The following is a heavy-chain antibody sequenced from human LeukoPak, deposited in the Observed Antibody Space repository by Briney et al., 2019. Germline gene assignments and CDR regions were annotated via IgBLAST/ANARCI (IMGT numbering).Heavy chain of an antibody. CDR1: GGTFSSYA. CDR2: VIPIFGTA. V-gene: IGHV1-69*01. CDR3: ARSQGGYGDYYDY. D-gene: IGHD4-17*01. J-gene: IGHJ4*02. Sequence: SVKVSCKASGGTFSSYAISWVRQAPGQGLEWMGGVIPIFGTANYAQKFQGRVTITADESTSTTYMELSSLRSEDTAVYYCARSQGGYGDYYDYWGQGTLVTVSS.